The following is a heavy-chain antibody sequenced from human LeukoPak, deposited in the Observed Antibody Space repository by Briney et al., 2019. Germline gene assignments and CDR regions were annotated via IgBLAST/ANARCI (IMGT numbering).Heavy chain of an antibody. J-gene: IGHJ6*03. Sequence: GGSLRLSCAASRFTFSNYWMNWVRQAPGKGLEWVANIKQDASEKYYVDSVRGRFTISRDNAKNSLYLQMDSLRGEDTAAYFCARGVAALMDVWGKGTTVTVSS. D-gene: IGHD6-6*01. CDR1: RFTFSNYW. CDR2: IKQDASEK. V-gene: IGHV3-7*04. CDR3: ARGVAALMDV.